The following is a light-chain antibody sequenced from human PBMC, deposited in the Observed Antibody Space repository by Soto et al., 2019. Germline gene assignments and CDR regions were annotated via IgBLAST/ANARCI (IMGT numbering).Light chain of an antibody. CDR1: QSLSRSR. J-gene: IGKJ2*01. V-gene: IGKV3-20*01. CDR3: QQYGSSLMYT. CDR2: GAS. Sequence: EIVLTQSPGTLSLSPGERATLSCRASQSLSRSRLAWYQQKAGQAPRLLIYGASSRATGIPDRFSGSGSGTDFTLTISRLEPEDFAVYYCQQYGSSLMYTFGQGTKLEIK.